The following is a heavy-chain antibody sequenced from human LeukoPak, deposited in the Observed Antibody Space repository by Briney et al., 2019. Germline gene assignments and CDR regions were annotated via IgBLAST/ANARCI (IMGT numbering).Heavy chain of an antibody. D-gene: IGHD3-10*01. CDR2: ISHDGSYE. V-gene: IGHV3-30*18. Sequence: GGSLRLSCAGSGFTFSSFGMHWVRQAPGKGLEWVAVISHDGSYEYYADSMKGRFTISRDTSKNTLYLQMNSMRAEDTAVYYCAKDGLWFGDLTYFDYWGQGVLVTVSS. CDR3: AKDGLWFGDLTYFDY. J-gene: IGHJ4*02. CDR1: GFTFSSFG.